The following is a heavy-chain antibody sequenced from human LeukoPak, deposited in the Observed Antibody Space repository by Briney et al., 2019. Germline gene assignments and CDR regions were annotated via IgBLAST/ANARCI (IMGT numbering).Heavy chain of an antibody. D-gene: IGHD3-3*01. J-gene: IGHJ4*02. CDR2: ISSSSSYI. V-gene: IGHV3-21*01. CDR1: GFTFSSYS. Sequence: GGSLRLSCAASGFTFSSYSMNWVRQAPGKGLEWVSSISSSSSYIYYADSVKGRFTISRDNAKNSLYLQMNSLRAEDTAVYYCARESNYDFWSGYYTRMNDYWGQGTLVTVSS. CDR3: ARESNYDFWSGYYTRMNDY.